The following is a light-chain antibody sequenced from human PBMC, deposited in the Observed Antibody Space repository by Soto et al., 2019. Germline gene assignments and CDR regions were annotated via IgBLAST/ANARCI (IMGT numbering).Light chain of an antibody. CDR3: QQYDSSSGYT. CDR1: QSFSTW. Sequence: DIQMTQTPSTLSASVGDRVTITCRASQSFSTWLAWYQQKPGKAPKLLIFDASSLERGVPSRFSGSGSGTEFTLTISSLQPEDFATYYCQQYDSSSGYTFGQGTKLEIK. V-gene: IGKV1-5*01. CDR2: DAS. J-gene: IGKJ2*01.